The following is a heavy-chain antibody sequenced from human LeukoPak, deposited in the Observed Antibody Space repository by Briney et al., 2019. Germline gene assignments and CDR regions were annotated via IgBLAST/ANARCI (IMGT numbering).Heavy chain of an antibody. CDR1: GGSISSSSYY. CDR2: IYYSGST. D-gene: IGHD3-22*01. J-gene: IGHJ5*02. Sequence: ASETLSLTCTVSGGSISSSSYYWGWIRQPPGKGLEWIGSIYYSGSTYYNPSLKSRVTISVDTSKNQFSLKLSSVTAADTAVYYCARDYYDSSGYSWFDPWGQGTLVTVSS. CDR3: ARDYYDSSGYSWFDP. V-gene: IGHV4-39*02.